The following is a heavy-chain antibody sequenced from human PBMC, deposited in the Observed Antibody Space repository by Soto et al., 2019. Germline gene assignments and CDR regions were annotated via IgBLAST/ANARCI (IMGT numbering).Heavy chain of an antibody. Sequence: GGSMRLSCAASGFSFSEAWMSGVRQAPGKGLDLVPLIQSQGRRPTIDYAAPVKAAFTISRDDSKNTLYLQMSGLKTEDTAVYYCTSNNIVGVTNDAFDMWGQGTMVTVSS. CDR1: GFSFSEAW. CDR2: IQSQGRRPTI. CDR3: TSNNIVGVTNDAFDM. V-gene: IGHV3-15*01. J-gene: IGHJ3*02. D-gene: IGHD1-26*01.